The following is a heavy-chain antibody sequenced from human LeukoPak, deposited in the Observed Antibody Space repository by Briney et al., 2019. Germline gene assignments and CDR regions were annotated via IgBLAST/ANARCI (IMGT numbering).Heavy chain of an antibody. CDR2: ISGSGSST. J-gene: IGHJ4*02. D-gene: IGHD2-8*02. V-gene: IGHV3-23*01. CDR1: GFTFSSYA. CDR3: AKLLAPRWFMDY. Sequence: GGSLRLSCAASGFTFSSYAMSWVPQAPGKGLEWVSAISGSGSSTYYADSVKGRFTISRDNSKNTLYLQMNSLRAEDTAVYYCAKLLAPRWFMDYWGQGTLVTVSS.